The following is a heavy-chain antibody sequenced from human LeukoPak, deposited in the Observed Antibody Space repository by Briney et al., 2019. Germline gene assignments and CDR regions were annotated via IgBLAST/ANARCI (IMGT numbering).Heavy chain of an antibody. V-gene: IGHV2-70*11. Sequence: SGPALVKPTQTLTLTCTFSGFSLSTTGMCVTWIRQPPGKALEWLARIDWDDDKYYNTSLQTRLTLSKDTSINQVVLTMTNMDPVDTATYYCARIRSDYSGTSGYNSAIDYWGQGTLVTVSS. CDR3: ARIRSDYSGTSGYNSAIDY. J-gene: IGHJ4*02. CDR2: IDWDDDK. D-gene: IGHD3-22*01. CDR1: GFSLSTTGMC.